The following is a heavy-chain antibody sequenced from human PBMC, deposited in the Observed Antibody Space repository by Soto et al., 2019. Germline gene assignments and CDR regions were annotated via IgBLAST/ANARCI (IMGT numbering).Heavy chain of an antibody. CDR3: ARDKKWAFDY. J-gene: IGHJ4*02. V-gene: IGHV3-48*01. CDR2: IGIGSSTK. D-gene: IGHD1-26*01. Sequence: GGSLRLSCAASGFTFRNYGMNWVRQAPGKGLEWVSYIGIGSSTKYYADSVKGRFTISRDNAKNSLYLQMNSLRAEDTAVYYCARDKKWAFDYWGQGALVTVSS. CDR1: GFTFRNYG.